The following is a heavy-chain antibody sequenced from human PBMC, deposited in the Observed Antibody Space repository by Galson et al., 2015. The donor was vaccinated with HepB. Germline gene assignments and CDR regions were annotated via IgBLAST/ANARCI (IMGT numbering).Heavy chain of an antibody. CDR2: INHSGST. J-gene: IGHJ6*02. V-gene: IGHV4-34*01. D-gene: IGHD2-2*01. CDR3: ARGDCSSTSCYYYYGMDV. CDR1: GGSFSGYY. Sequence: ETLSLTCAVYGGSFSGYYWSWIRQPPGKGLEWIGEINHSGSTNYNPSLKSRVTISVDTSKNQFSLKLSSVTAADTAVYYCARGDCSSTSCYYYYGMDVWGQGTTVTVSS.